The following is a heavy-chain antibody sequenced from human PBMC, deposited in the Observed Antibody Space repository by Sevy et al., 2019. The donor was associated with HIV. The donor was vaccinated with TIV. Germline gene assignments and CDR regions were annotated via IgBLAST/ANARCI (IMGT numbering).Heavy chain of an antibody. V-gene: IGHV1-2*02. CDR3: ARDPAYYDFWSGYYTGGAFDI. Sequence: ASVKVSCKASGYTFTGYYMHWVRQAPGQGLEWMGWINPNSGGTNYAQKFQGRVTMTRDTSISTAYMGLGRLRSDDTAVYYCARDPAYYDFWSGYYTGGAFDIWGQGTMVTVSS. D-gene: IGHD3-3*01. CDR2: INPNSGGT. CDR1: GYTFTGYY. J-gene: IGHJ3*02.